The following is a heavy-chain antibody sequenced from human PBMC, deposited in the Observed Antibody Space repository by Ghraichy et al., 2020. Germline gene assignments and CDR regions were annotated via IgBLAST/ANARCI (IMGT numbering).Heavy chain of an antibody. D-gene: IGHD6-13*01. CDR2: ISYDAGNI. Sequence: GESLRLSCAASGFIFNQYVMHWVRQAPGKGLEWVAAISYDAGNIYYGESVKGRFTISRDNSKNTVDLQMNRLGAEDTAVYYCAKVRGRYSSIWLGEAFDVWGQGTTVTVSS. J-gene: IGHJ3*01. CDR3: AKVRGRYSSIWLGEAFDV. CDR1: GFIFNQYV. V-gene: IGHV3-30*18.